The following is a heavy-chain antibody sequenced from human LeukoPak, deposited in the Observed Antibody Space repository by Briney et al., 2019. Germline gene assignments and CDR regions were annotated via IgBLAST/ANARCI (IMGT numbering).Heavy chain of an antibody. CDR2: IYPGDSDT. CDR1: GYSFTSYW. V-gene: IGHV5-51*01. CDR3: ARQGLLWLGEGSWFDP. D-gene: IGHD3-10*01. J-gene: IGHJ5*02. Sequence: GEALKISCKGSGYSFTSYWIGWVRQMPGKGLEWMGIIYPGDSDTRYSPSFQGQVTISADKSISTAYLQWSSLKASDTAMYDCARQGLLWLGEGSWFDPWGEGTVVTVSS.